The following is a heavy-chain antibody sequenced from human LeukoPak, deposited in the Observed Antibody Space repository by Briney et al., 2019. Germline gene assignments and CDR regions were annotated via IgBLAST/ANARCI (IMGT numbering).Heavy chain of an antibody. CDR3: ARDTAARGYYYYGMDV. Sequence: ASVKVSCKASGYTFTSYYMHWVRQAPGQGLEWMGIINPSGGSTSYAQQFQGRVTMTRDTSTSTVYMELSSLRSEDTAVYYCARDTAARGYYYYGMDVWGQGTTVTVSS. CDR1: GYTFTSYY. J-gene: IGHJ6*01. D-gene: IGHD6-6*01. CDR2: INPSGGST. V-gene: IGHV1-46*01.